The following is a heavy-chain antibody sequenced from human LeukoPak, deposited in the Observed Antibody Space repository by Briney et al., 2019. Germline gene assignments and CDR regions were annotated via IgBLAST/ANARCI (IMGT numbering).Heavy chain of an antibody. CDR2: ISGSGGST. J-gene: IGHJ4*02. CDR1: GFTFSSYA. D-gene: IGHD3-22*01. CDR3: ARVRYDSSGYYFFDY. Sequence: PGGSLRLSCAASGFTFSSYAMSWVRQAPGKGLEWVSAISGSGGSTYYADSVKGRFTISRDNAKNSLFLQMNSLRAEDTAVYYCARVRYDSSGYYFFDYWGQGTLVTVSS. V-gene: IGHV3-23*01.